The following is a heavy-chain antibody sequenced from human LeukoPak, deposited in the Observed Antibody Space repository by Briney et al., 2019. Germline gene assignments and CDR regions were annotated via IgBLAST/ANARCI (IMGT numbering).Heavy chain of an antibody. CDR1: GFTVSDNY. CDR2: MYRDGNT. J-gene: IGHJ4*02. CDR3: ARGALGNYGLLDY. V-gene: IGHV3-53*01. D-gene: IGHD3-10*01. Sequence: GGSLRLSCAASGFTVSDNYINWVRQAPGRGLEWVSVMYRDGNTDYADSVKGRFTISRDKSKNTAFLQMDSLRAEDTAVYYCARGALGNYGLLDYWGQGSLVTVSS.